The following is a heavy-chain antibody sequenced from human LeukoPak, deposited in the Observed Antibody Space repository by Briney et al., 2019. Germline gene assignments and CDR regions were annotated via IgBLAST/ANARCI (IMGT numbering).Heavy chain of an antibody. V-gene: IGHV1-69*04. CDR2: IIPIFGIA. CDR3: ARDLGDGGNTYFDY. J-gene: IGHJ4*02. Sequence: SLRVSCAASGGTFSSYAIRWVRQAPGQGLEWMGRIIPIFGIANYAQTFQGRVTITADKSTSTAYMELSSLRSEDTAVYYCARDLGDGGNTYFDYWGQGTLVTVSS. CDR1: GGTFSSYA. D-gene: IGHD4-23*01.